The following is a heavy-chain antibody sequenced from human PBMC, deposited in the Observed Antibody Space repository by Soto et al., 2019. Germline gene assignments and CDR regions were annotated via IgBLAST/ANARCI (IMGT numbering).Heavy chain of an antibody. V-gene: IGHV6-1*01. CDR2: TYYRSKWSY. CDR3: VRLRGNGWLDL. J-gene: IGHJ5*02. Sequence: SQTLSLTCVISGDSVSSDRASWNWIRQSPSRGLEWLAKTYYRSKWSYDYAISVRSRILIIPDTSRNRFSLQLNAVTPEDTAVYYCVRLRGNGWLDLWGRGTRVTVSS. CDR1: GDSVSSDRAS.